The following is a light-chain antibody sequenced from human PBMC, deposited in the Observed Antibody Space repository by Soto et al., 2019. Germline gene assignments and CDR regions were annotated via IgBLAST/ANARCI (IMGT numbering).Light chain of an antibody. CDR2: GAS. CDR3: QHYGNSPPFT. J-gene: IGKJ2*01. V-gene: IGKV3-20*01. Sequence: EIVLTQSPGTLSLSPGERATLSCRASQSVSSSYLAWYQQKPGQAPMLLIYGASSRATGIPDRFSGSGSGTDLSLTISRLEPEDFAVYFCQHYGNSPPFTFGPGTKVEIK. CDR1: QSVSSSY.